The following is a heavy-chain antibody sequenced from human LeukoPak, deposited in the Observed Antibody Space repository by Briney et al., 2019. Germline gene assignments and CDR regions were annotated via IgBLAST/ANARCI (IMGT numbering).Heavy chain of an antibody. CDR2: INPNSGGT. CDR3: ARSLSLILTGARENWFDP. Sequence: ASVKVSCKASGYTFTGYYMHWVRQAPGQGLEWVGWINPNSGGTNYAQKFQGWVTMTRDTSISTAYMELSRLRSDDTAVYYCARSLSLILTGARENWFDPWGQGTLVTVSS. V-gene: IGHV1-2*04. J-gene: IGHJ5*02. D-gene: IGHD3-9*01. CDR1: GYTFTGYY.